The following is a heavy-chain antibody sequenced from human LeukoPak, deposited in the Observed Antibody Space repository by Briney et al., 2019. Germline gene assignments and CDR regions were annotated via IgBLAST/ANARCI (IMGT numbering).Heavy chain of an antibody. V-gene: IGHV1-2*02. D-gene: IGHD3-10*01. CDR3: ARDPSLTAKLLWFGELPAPTDY. CDR2: INPNSGGT. Sequence: ASVKVSCKASGYTFTGYYMHWVRQAPGQGLEWMGWINPNSGGTNYAQKFQGRVTMTRDTSISTAYMEPSRLRSDDTAVYYCARDPSLTAKLLWFGELPAPTDYWGQGTLVTVSS. J-gene: IGHJ4*02. CDR1: GYTFTGYY.